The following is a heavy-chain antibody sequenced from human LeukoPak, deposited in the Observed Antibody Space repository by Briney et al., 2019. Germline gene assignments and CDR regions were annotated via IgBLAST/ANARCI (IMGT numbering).Heavy chain of an antibody. CDR3: ARDQYYYGSGFDY. V-gene: IGHV3-30-3*01. J-gene: IGHJ4*02. D-gene: IGHD3-10*01. Sequence: GRSLRLSCAASGFTFSSYAMHWVRQAPGKGLEWVAVISYDGSNKYYADSVKGRFTISRDNSKNTLYLQMNSLRAEDTAVYYCARDQYYYGSGFDYWGQGTLVTVSS. CDR2: ISYDGSNK. CDR1: GFTFSSYA.